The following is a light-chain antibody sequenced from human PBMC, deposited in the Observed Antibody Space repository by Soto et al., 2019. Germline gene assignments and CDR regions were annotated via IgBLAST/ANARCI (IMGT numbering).Light chain of an antibody. V-gene: IGLV1-51*01. CDR3: TSHTASSTWV. CDR2: DND. J-gene: IGLJ3*02. CDR1: SSNIGNNY. Sequence: QSVLTQPPSVSAAPGQKVTISCSGSSSNIGNNYVSWYQQLPGTAPKLLIYDNDKRPSGIPDRFSGSKSANTASLTISGLQAEDEADYYCTSHTASSTWVFGGGTKLTVL.